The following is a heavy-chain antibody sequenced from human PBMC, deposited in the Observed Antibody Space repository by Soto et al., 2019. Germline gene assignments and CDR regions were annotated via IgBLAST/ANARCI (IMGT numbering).Heavy chain of an antibody. CDR1: GYTFTSYG. V-gene: IGHV1-18*01. Sequence: RASVKVSCKASGYTFTSYGISWVRQAPGQGLEWMGWISAYNGNTNYAQKLQGRVTMTTDTSTSTAYMELRSLRSDDTAVYYCARDGVPAATSPYYFDYWGQGTLVTVSS. CDR3: ARDGVPAATSPYYFDY. CDR2: ISAYNGNT. J-gene: IGHJ4*02. D-gene: IGHD2-2*01.